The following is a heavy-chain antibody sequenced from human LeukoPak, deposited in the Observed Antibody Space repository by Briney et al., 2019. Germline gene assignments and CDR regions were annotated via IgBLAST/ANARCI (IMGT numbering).Heavy chain of an antibody. V-gene: IGHV6-1*01. CDR3: ARAPRISVAGAAYFDY. CDR1: GDSVSSNSAA. CDR2: TYYRSKWYN. Sequence: SQTLSLTCAIPGDSVSSNSAAWNWIRQSPSRGLEWLGRTYYRSKWYNDYAVSVKSRITINPDTSKNQFSLQLNSVTPEDTAVYYCARAPRISVAGAAYFDYWGQGTLVTVSS. J-gene: IGHJ4*02. D-gene: IGHD6-19*01.